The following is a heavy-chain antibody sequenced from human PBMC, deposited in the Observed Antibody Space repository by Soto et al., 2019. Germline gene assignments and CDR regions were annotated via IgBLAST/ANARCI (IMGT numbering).Heavy chain of an antibody. CDR3: AKRDVPHSTSNAYFYDH. J-gene: IGHJ4*02. CDR1: GFPFAPST. Sequence: EVQLLQSGGGLVQPGGSLTLSCGVSGFPFAPSTMSWVRQAPGKGLEWVSTISVSVGSTYSADSVQGRFTVSSDISDKKLFLLMTSLTADDTAVYFCAKRDVPHSTSNAYFYDHWGRGVLVTVSS. CDR2: ISVSVGST. V-gene: IGHV3-23*01. D-gene: IGHD2-21*02.